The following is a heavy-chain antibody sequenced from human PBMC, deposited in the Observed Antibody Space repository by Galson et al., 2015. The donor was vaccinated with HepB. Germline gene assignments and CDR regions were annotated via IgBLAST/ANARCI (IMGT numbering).Heavy chain of an antibody. J-gene: IGHJ4*02. D-gene: IGHD6-13*01. V-gene: IGHV3-7*04. CDR2: INKTERDE. Sequence: SLRLSCAASGFTFSNYWMSWVRQAPGKGLEWVANINKTERDEYYVDSMRGRFTISRDNAKNSLYLQMNSLRSEDTAVYYCARGAASADYWGQGTLVTVSS. CDR3: ARGAASADY. CDR1: GFTFSNYW.